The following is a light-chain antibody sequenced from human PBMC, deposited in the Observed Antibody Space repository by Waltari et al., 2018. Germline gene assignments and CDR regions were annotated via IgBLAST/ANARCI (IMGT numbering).Light chain of an antibody. J-gene: IGLJ2*01. CDR2: NGA. Sequence: QSVLTQPPSVSGAPGQTVTSSCPGSSSNIGAHRGVHWYQQLPGTAPKLLIDNGANRPSGVPDRFSGSRSGTSASLAITGLQAEDEADYFCQSYDRSLDGVVFGGGTKLTVL. CDR1: SSNIGAHRG. V-gene: IGLV1-40*01. CDR3: QSYDRSLDGVV.